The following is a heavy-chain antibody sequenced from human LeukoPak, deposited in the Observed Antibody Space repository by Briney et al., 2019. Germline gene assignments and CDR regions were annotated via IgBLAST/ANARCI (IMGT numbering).Heavy chain of an antibody. CDR3: AKDRGGSYYGDAFDI. V-gene: IGHV3-33*06. Sequence: VRSLRLSCAASGFTFSSYGMHWVRQAPGKGLEWVAVIWYDGSNKYYADSVKGRFTISRDNSKNTLYLQMNSLRAEDRAVYYCAKDRGGSYYGDAFDIWGQGTMVTVSS. CDR1: GFTFSSYG. D-gene: IGHD1-26*01. CDR2: IWYDGSNK. J-gene: IGHJ3*02.